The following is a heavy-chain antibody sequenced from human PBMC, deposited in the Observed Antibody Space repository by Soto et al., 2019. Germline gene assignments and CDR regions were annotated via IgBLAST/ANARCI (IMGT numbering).Heavy chain of an antibody. J-gene: IGHJ4*02. CDR2: IYYSGST. Sequence: SETLCRTCTVTGDSITRGGYYWGRIRQPPGKGLEWIGSIYYSGSTYYNPSLTSRVTISVDTSTNQFSLKLSSVTAADTAVYYSARGRNVVRGVITKYYFDYWGQGTLVTVSS. CDR3: ARGRNVVRGVITKYYFDY. V-gene: IGHV4-39*01. D-gene: IGHD3-10*01. CDR1: GDSITRGGYY.